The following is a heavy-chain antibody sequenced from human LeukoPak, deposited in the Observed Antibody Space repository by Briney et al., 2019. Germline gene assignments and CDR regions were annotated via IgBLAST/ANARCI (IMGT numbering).Heavy chain of an antibody. V-gene: IGHV1-24*01. CDR1: GYTLTELS. Sequence: ASVKVSCKVSGYTLTELSMHWVRQAPGKGLEWMGDFDPEDGETIYAQKFQGRVTMTEDTSTDTAYMELSSLRAEDTAVYYCATPTHYCSGGSCYSPWDYYFDYWGQGTLVTVSS. J-gene: IGHJ4*02. CDR3: ATPTHYCSGGSCYSPWDYYFDY. CDR2: FDPEDGET. D-gene: IGHD2-15*01.